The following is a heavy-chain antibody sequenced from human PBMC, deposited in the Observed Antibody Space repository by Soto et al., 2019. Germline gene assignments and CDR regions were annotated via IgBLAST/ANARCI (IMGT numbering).Heavy chain of an antibody. D-gene: IGHD2-2*01. CDR1: GFTFSSYW. CDR3: ARAVVGYCSSTSCYGFYYYYYMDV. J-gene: IGHJ6*03. Sequence: GGSLRLSCAASGFTFSSYWMHWVRQAPGKGLVWVSRINSDGSSTSYADSVKGRFTISRDNAKNTLYLQMNSLRAEDTAVYYCARAVVGYCSSTSCYGFYYYYYMDVWGKGTTVTVSS. CDR2: INSDGSST. V-gene: IGHV3-74*01.